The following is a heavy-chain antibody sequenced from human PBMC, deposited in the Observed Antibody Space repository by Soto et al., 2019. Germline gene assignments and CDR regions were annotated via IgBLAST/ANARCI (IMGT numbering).Heavy chain of an antibody. V-gene: IGHV3-30*18. CDR1: GFTFSNYG. D-gene: IGHD4-17*01. CDR3: AKDRYGGNSFFDY. Sequence: QVQLVESGGGVVQPGRSLRLSCAASGFTFSNYGMHWVRQAPGKGLEWVAVISYDGSNKYYADSVKGRFTISRDSSKNTLYVQMNSLRAEDAAVNYCAKDRYGGNSFFDYWGQGTLVTVSS. CDR2: ISYDGSNK. J-gene: IGHJ4*02.